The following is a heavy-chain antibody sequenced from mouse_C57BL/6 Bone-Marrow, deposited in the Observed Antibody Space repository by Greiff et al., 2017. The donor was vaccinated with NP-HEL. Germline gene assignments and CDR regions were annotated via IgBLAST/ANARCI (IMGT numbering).Heavy chain of an antibody. Sequence: EVQGVESGGDLVKPGGSLKLSCAASGFTFSSYGMSWVRQTPDKRLEWVATISSGGSYTYYPDSVKGRFTISRDNAKNTLYLQMSSLKSEDTAMYYCARVYDGYYYFDYWGQGTTLTVSS. J-gene: IGHJ2*01. CDR3: ARVYDGYYYFDY. CDR2: ISSGGSYT. CDR1: GFTFSSYG. V-gene: IGHV5-6*01. D-gene: IGHD2-3*01.